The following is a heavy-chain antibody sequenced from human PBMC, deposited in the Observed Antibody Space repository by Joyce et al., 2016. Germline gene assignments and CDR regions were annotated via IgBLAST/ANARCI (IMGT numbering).Heavy chain of an antibody. D-gene: IGHD1-26*01. CDR1: GGSGGVNGDF. J-gene: IGHJ4*02. V-gene: IGHV4-39*01. Sequence: QLPLQESGPGLVQPSETVFPTCSVSGGSGGVNGDFWGWVRQPPGKGLEWIVSIYYSGSTYYNPSLTSRVTMSLDTSRNQVSLRLRSVSAADTAMYYCARHGIGPATKDFFDYWGPGTLVTVSS. CDR3: ARHGIGPATKDFFDY. CDR2: IYYSGST.